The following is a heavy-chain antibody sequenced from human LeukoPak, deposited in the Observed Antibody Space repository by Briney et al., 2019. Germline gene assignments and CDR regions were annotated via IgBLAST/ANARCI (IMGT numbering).Heavy chain of an antibody. J-gene: IGHJ6*02. CDR1: GGSISSGVYY. CDR2: IYYSGST. V-gene: IGHV4-31*03. D-gene: IGHD2-2*01. Sequence: SETLSLTCTVSGGSISSGVYYWSWIRQHPGKGLEWIGYIYYSGSTYYNPSLKSRVTISVDTSKNQFSLKLSSVTAADTAVYYCAGPGVPAAHKNYYYGMDVWGQGTTVTVSS. CDR3: AGPGVPAAHKNYYYGMDV.